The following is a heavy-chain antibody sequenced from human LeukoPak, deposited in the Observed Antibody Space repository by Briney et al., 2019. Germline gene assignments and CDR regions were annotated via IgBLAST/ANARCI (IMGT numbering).Heavy chain of an antibody. Sequence: PGGSLRLSCAVSGITLSNHGISSARQAPGKGLEWVAGISDSGGRTNYADSVKGRFTISRDNPKNTLYLQMNSLRAEDTAVYFCAKRGVAIRVIPVGFPKEAYYFDSWGQGALVTVSS. CDR1: GITLSNHG. D-gene: IGHD3-22*01. V-gene: IGHV3-23*01. CDR3: AKRGVAIRVIPVGFPKEAYYFDS. CDR2: ISDSGGRT. J-gene: IGHJ4*02.